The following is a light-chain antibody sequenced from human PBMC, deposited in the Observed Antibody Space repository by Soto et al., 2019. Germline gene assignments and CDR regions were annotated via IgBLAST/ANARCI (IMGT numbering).Light chain of an antibody. Sequence: IQITQSPSSLSASVGDRVTLPCRASQGISSYLAWYQQKPGKPPKLLIYAASTLPSEVPSRFSGSGSGTDCTLTITSLQPEDVATYYCQQSYGTPITFGQGTRLEIK. V-gene: IGKV1-39*01. J-gene: IGKJ5*01. CDR3: QQSYGTPIT. CDR2: AAS. CDR1: QGISSY.